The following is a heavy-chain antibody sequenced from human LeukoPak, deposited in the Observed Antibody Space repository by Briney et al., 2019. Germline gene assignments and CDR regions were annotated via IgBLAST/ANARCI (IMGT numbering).Heavy chain of an antibody. D-gene: IGHD3-22*01. CDR3: ASVPYYYDSSGYTDPQFDY. Sequence: KTSETLSLTCTVSGGSISSGGYYWSWLRQHPGKGLEWIGYIYYSGSTYYNPSLKSRVTISVDTSKNQFSLKLSSVTAADTAVYYCASVPYYYDSSGYTDPQFDYWGQGTLVTVSS. V-gene: IGHV4-31*03. CDR2: IYYSGST. J-gene: IGHJ4*02. CDR1: GGSISSGGYY.